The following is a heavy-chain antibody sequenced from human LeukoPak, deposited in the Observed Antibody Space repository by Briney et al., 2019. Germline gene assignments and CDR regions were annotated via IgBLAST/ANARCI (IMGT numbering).Heavy chain of an antibody. V-gene: IGHV3-7*01. Sequence: GGSLRLSCAASGFTFSSYWMSWVRQAPGKGLEWVANIRQHGSEKFYVDSVKGRFTISRDDASNSLYLQMNSLRAEDTAVYYCARQHDYADYWGQGTLVTVSS. CDR3: ARQHDYADY. D-gene: IGHD2-21*01. CDR1: GFTFSSYW. CDR2: IRQHGSEK. J-gene: IGHJ4*02.